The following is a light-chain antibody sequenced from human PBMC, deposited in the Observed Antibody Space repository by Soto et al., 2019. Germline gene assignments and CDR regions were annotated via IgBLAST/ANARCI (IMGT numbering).Light chain of an antibody. CDR1: QSVSSSY. J-gene: IGKJ4*01. CDR3: QQYGSSLRVT. V-gene: IGKV3-20*01. CDR2: GAS. Sequence: EIVLTQSPGTLSLSPGERATLSCRASQSVSSSYLAWYQQKPGQAPRLLIYGASSRATGIPDRFSGSGSGTDFTLTISRLEPKDFAVYYCQQYGSSLRVTFGGGTKVEIK.